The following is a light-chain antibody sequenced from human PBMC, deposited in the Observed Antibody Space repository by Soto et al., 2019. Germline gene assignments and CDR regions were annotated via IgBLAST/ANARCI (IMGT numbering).Light chain of an antibody. CDR1: SSNIGRNY. CDR2: RDN. Sequence: QSVLTQTPSVSGTPGQRVNISCSGSSSNIGRNYVYWYHQFPGTAPKLLIYRDNERPSGVPDRVSGSKSGTSASLAISGLRSGDQADYHCATWDDSLGGPVFGGGTKLTVL. V-gene: IGLV1-47*01. J-gene: IGLJ2*01. CDR3: ATWDDSLGGPV.